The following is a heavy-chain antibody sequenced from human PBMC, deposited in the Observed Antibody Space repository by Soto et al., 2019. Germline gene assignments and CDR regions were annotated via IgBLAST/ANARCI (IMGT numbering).Heavy chain of an antibody. D-gene: IGHD3-16*01. CDR1: GFRFSDYG. CDR2: GFYEGSKK. Sequence: QVHLVESGGGVVEPGTSLRLSCTASGFRFSDYGMDWVRQAPGKGLEWVSRGFYEGSKKYYADSVKGRFTISRDNPRNPLYLQMASLRADEAAVYSWVRELAIMRDYWVRGIAVTVSS. J-gene: IGHJ6*02. CDR3: VRELAIMRDY. V-gene: IGHV3-30*03.